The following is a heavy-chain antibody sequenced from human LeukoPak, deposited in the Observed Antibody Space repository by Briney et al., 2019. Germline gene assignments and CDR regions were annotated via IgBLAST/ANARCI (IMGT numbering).Heavy chain of an antibody. V-gene: IGHV4-59*01. CDR1: GGSISSFY. CDR3: ARHGTSGTNLNWFAT. Sequence: PSETLSLTCTVSGGSISSFYWSWIRQPPGKGLEWIGYIYYSGSTNYNPSLKSRVTISVDTSENQFSLKLSSVTAADTAVYYCARHGTSGTNLNWFATCGQGNPVTVSS. CDR2: IYYSGST. D-gene: IGHD1-1*01. J-gene: IGHJ5*02.